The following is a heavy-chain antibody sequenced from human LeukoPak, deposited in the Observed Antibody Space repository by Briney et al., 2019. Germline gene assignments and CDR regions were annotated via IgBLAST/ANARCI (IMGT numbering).Heavy chain of an antibody. Sequence: ASVKVSCKASGYTFTGYYMHWVRQAPGQGLEWMGWINPNSGDTKYPQRFQGRVTMTRDTSISTAYMELSRLRSDDTAVYYCASLIAARPHYWGQGTLVTVSS. CDR1: GYTFTGYY. CDR2: INPNSGDT. J-gene: IGHJ4*02. V-gene: IGHV1-2*02. D-gene: IGHD6-6*01. CDR3: ASLIAARPHY.